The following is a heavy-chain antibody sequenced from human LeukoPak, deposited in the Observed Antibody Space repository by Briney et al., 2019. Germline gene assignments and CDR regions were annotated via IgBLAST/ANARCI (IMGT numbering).Heavy chain of an antibody. Sequence: SETLSLTCTVSGGSISSYYWSWIRQPPGKGLEWIGSIYYSGSTNYNPSLKSRVTISVDTSKNQFSLKLSSVSAEDTAVYYGARRVGYCSSTSCYNFDYWGQGTLVTVSS. D-gene: IGHD2-2*02. CDR3: ARRVGYCSSTSCYNFDY. CDR2: IYYSGST. V-gene: IGHV4-59*08. J-gene: IGHJ4*02. CDR1: GGSISSYY.